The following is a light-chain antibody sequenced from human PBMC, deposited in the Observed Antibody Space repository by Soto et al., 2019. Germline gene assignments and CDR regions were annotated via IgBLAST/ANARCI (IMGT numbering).Light chain of an antibody. CDR3: QQYKSYLRT. J-gene: IGKJ1*01. V-gene: IGKV1-5*01. CDR2: AAS. CDR1: QTISSW. Sequence: DIQMNQSPSTLSASVEDRVTITCRASQTISSWLAWYQQKPGKAPKLLIYAASTLKSGVSSRFSGRGSGTEFALTINSLQPEDFATYYCQQYKSYLRTFGQGTNVDIK.